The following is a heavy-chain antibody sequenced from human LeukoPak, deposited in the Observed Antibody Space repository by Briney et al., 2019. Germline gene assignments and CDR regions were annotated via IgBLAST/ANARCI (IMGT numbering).Heavy chain of an antibody. CDR2: IYYSGST. V-gene: IGHV4-61*10. D-gene: IGHD5-12*01. J-gene: IGHJ5*02. Sequence: SETLSLTCTVSGGSISSGSYYWSWIRQPAGKGLEWIGYIYYSGSTNYNPSLKSRVTMSVDTSKNQFSLKLSSVTAADTAVYYCARDLNEVAHNWFDPWGQGTLVTVSS. CDR3: ARDLNEVAHNWFDP. CDR1: GGSISSGSYY.